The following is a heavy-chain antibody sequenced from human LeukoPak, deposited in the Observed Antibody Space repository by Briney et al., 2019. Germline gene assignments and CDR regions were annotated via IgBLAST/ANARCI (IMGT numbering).Heavy chain of an antibody. CDR2: ISYDGSNK. V-gene: IGHV3-30-3*01. D-gene: IGHD6-13*01. CDR3: ARTRVFDY. Sequence: PGGSLRLSCAASGFTFSNYAMHWVRQAPGEGLEWVAIISYDGSNKYYADTVKGRFTISRDNSKNTLYLQMNNLRAEDTAVYYCARTRVFDYWGQGTLVTVSS. J-gene: IGHJ4*02. CDR1: GFTFSNYA.